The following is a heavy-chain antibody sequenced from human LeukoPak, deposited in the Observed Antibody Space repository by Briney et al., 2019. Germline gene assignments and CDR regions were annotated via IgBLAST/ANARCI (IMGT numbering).Heavy chain of an antibody. V-gene: IGHV1-24*01. CDR2: FDPEDGET. Sequence: ASVKVSCKVSGYTLTELSMHWVRQAPGKGPEWMGGFDPEDGETIYAQKFQGRVTMTEDTSTDTAYMELSSLRSEDTAVYYCATDSAINYYGSGLDVWGQGTTVTVSS. D-gene: IGHD3-10*01. CDR3: ATDSAINYYGSGLDV. J-gene: IGHJ6*02. CDR1: GYTLTELS.